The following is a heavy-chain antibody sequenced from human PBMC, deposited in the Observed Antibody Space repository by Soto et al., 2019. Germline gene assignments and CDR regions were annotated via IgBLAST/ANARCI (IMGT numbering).Heavy chain of an antibody. CDR1: GYTFTSYY. Sequence: QVQLVQSGAEVKKPGASVKVSCKASGYTFTSYYMHWVRQAPGQGLEWMGIINPSGGSTSYAQKFQGRVTMAKDTATSTVYKELSRLRSEDTAVDYWARGYYGGYHNDYWGQGTLVTVSS. CDR3: ARGYYGGYHNDY. D-gene: IGHD4-17*01. V-gene: IGHV1-46*01. CDR2: INPSGGST. J-gene: IGHJ4*02.